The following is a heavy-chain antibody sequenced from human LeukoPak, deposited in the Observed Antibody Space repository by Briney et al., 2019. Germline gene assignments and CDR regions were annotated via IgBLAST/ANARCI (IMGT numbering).Heavy chain of an antibody. CDR1: GGSFSGYY. V-gene: IGHV4-34*01. CDR2: INHSGGT. CDR3: ARGGHDYYDRPGYTKYYFDY. J-gene: IGHJ4*02. D-gene: IGHD3-22*01. Sequence: SETLSLTCAVYGGSFSGYYWTWIRQPPGKGLEWIGEINHSGGTNYNPSLKSRVTISVDTSKNQFSLKLTSVTAADTAVYYCARGGHDYYDRPGYTKYYFDYWGQGTLVTVSS.